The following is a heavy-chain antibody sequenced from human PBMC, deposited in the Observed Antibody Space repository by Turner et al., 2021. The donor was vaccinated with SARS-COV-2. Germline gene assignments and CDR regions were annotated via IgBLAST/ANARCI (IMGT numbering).Heavy chain of an antibody. CDR2: INPNSGGT. V-gene: IGHV1-2*02. CDR1: GYTFTGYY. CDR3: ARGGLYYYDSSAYYGDAFDI. D-gene: IGHD3-22*01. J-gene: IGHJ3*02. Sequence: QVQLVQSGAEVKKPGALVKVSCKPSGYTFTGYYMHWVRQAPGQGLEWMGWINPNSGGTNYAQKFQGRVTMTRDTSISTAYMELSSLRSDDTAVYYCARGGLYYYDSSAYYGDAFDIWGQGTMVTVSS.